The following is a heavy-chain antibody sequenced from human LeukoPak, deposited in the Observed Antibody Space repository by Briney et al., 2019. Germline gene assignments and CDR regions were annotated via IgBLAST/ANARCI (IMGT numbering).Heavy chain of an antibody. J-gene: IGHJ5*02. CDR1: GYSISSGYY. Sequence: SETLSLTCAVSGYSISSGYYWGWIRQPPGKGLEWIGSVYHSGSTYYNPSPKSRVTISVDTSKNQFSLKLSSVTAADTAVYYCARHGNYYDTSQSDPWGQGTLVTVSS. CDR2: VYHSGST. D-gene: IGHD3-22*01. V-gene: IGHV4-38-2*01. CDR3: ARHGNYYDTSQSDP.